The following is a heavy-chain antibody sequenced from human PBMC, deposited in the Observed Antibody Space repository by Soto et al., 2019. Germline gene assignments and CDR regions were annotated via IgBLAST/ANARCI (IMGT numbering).Heavy chain of an antibody. CDR2: IYPGDSDT. CDR3: ARGGRDCTNGVCYSHYYYYGMDV. D-gene: IGHD2-8*01. V-gene: IGHV5-51*01. CDR1: GYSFTSYW. Sequence: PGESLKISCKGSGYSFTSYWIGWVRQMPGKGLEWMGIIYPGDSDTRYSPSFQGQVTISADKSISTAYLQRSSLKASDTAMYYCARGGRDCTNGVCYSHYYYYGMDVWGKGTTVTVSS. J-gene: IGHJ6*04.